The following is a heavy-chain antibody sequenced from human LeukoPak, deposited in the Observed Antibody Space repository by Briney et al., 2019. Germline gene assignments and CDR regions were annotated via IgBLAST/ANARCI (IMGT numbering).Heavy chain of an antibody. Sequence: SETLXXTCTVSGGSISSYYWSWIRQPPGKGLEWIGYIYYSGSTNYNPSLKSRVTISVDTSKNQFSLKLSSVNAADTAVYCCXXXXGSYPELAFDIWGQGTMVTVSS. CDR2: IYYSGST. D-gene: IGHD1-26*01. CDR1: GGSISSYY. CDR3: XXXXGSYPELAFDI. V-gene: IGHV4-59*01. J-gene: IGHJ3*02.